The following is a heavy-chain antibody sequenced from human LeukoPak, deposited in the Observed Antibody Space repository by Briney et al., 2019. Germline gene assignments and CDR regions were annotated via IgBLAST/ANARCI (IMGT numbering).Heavy chain of an antibody. D-gene: IGHD6-19*01. CDR3: ASGEQWLEEGGGYFDY. J-gene: IGHJ4*02. V-gene: IGHV3-7*01. Sequence: PGGSLRLSCVASGLTFSSYWMSWVRQAPGKGLEWVANIKQDGSEKYYVDSVKGRFTISRDNAKNSLYLQMNSLRAEDTAVYYCASGEQWLEEGGGYFDYWGERTLVTVSS. CDR2: IKQDGSEK. CDR1: GLTFSSYW.